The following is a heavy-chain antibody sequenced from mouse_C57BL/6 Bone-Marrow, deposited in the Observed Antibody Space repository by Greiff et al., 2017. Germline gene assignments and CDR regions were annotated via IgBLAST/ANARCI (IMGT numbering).Heavy chain of an antibody. CDR3: ARGGYGSRNWYFDV. CDR2: IIPSTGGT. Sequence: EVQLQQSGPELVKPGASVKISCKASGYSFTGYYMNWVKQSPEKSLEWIGEIIPSTGGTTYNQKFKAKATLTVDKSSSTAYMQLKSLTSDDSAVYYCARGGYGSRNWYFDVWGTGTTVTVSS. V-gene: IGHV1-42*01. D-gene: IGHD1-1*01. CDR1: GYSFTGYY. J-gene: IGHJ1*03.